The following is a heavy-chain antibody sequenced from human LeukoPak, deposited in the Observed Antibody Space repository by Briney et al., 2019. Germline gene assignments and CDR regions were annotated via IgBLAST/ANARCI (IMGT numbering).Heavy chain of an antibody. V-gene: IGHV4-34*01. D-gene: IGHD2-15*01. CDR1: GGSFSGYY. CDR2: INHSGST. J-gene: IGHJ4*02. CDR3: ARCDWKYCSSGSCYSYYFDY. Sequence: SETLSLTCAVYGGSFSGYYWSWIRQPPGKGLEWIGEINHSGSTNYNPSLKSRVTISVDTSKNQFSLKLSSVTAADTAVYYCARCDWKYCSSGSCYSYYFDYWGQGTLVTVSS.